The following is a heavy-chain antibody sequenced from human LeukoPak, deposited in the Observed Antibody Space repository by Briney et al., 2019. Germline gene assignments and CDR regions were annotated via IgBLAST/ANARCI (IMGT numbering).Heavy chain of an antibody. D-gene: IGHD3-22*01. CDR1: GFTFSSYA. CDR2: ISYDGSNK. CDR3: ARDYYDSSGYYSFSP. Sequence: GGSLRLSCAASGFTFSSYAMHWVRQAPGKGLEWVAVISYDGSNKYYADSVKGRFTISRDNAKNSLYLQMISLRAEDTAVYYCARDYYDSSGYYSFSPWGQGTLVTVSS. J-gene: IGHJ4*02. V-gene: IGHV3-30-3*01.